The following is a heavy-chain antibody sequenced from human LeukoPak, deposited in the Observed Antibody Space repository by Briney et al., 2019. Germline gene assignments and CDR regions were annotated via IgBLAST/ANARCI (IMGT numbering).Heavy chain of an antibody. D-gene: IGHD4-17*01. CDR2: NIPIFGTA. Sequence: ASVKVSCKASGGTFSSYAISWVRQAPGQGLEWMGGNIPIFGTANYAQKFQGRVTITADESTSTAYMELSSLRSEDTAVYYCARVDGDSYYYYYYGMDVWGQGTTVTVSS. CDR3: ARVDGDSYYYYYYGMDV. J-gene: IGHJ6*02. V-gene: IGHV1-69*13. CDR1: GGTFSSYA.